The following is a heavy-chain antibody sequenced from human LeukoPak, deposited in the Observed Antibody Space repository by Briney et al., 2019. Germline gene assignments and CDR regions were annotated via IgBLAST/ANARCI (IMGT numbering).Heavy chain of an antibody. CDR3: ATDMVRGVIIREYAFDI. J-gene: IGHJ3*02. D-gene: IGHD3-10*01. CDR2: FDPEDGET. Sequence: ASVKVSCKVSGYTLTELSMHWVRQAPGKGLEWMGGFDPEDGETIYAQKFQGRVTTTEDTSTDTAYMELSSLRSEDTAVYYCATDMVRGVIIREYAFDIWGQGTMVTVSS. CDR1: GYTLTELS. V-gene: IGHV1-24*01.